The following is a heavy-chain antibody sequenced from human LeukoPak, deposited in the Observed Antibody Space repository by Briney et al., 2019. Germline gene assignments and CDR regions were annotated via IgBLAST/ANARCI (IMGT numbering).Heavy chain of an antibody. Sequence: ASVKVYCKASGYTFTSYGISWVRQAPGQGLEWMGWISAYNGNTNYAQKLQGRVTMTTDTSTSTAYMELRSLRSDDTAVYYCARDFWCSGGSCYSATFDYWGQGTLVTVSS. D-gene: IGHD2-15*01. CDR3: ARDFWCSGGSCYSATFDY. CDR2: ISAYNGNT. V-gene: IGHV1-18*01. J-gene: IGHJ4*02. CDR1: GYTFTSYG.